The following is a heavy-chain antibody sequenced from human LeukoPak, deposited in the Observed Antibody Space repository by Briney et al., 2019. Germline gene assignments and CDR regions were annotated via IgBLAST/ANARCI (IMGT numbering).Heavy chain of an antibody. D-gene: IGHD3-22*01. CDR1: AFTFSNAW. J-gene: IGHJ6*02. V-gene: IGHV3-15*01. CDR2: IKRKTDGGTT. Sequence: PGGSLRLSRAASAFTFSNAWMSWVRQAPGKGLEWVGRIKRKTDGGTTDYAAPVKGRFSISRDDSKNTLYLQMNSLKTEDTAVYYCTTGDCYDSSGYSSYYFYYGVDVWGQGTTVTVSS. CDR3: TTGDCYDSSGYSSYYFYYGVDV.